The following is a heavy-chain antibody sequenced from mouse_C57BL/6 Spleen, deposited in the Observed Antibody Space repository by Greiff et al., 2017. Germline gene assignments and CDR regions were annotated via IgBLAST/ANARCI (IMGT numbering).Heavy chain of an antibody. CDR3: ARHGSNYCYCAMEG. Sequence: DVQLVESGGGLVKPGGSLKLSCAASGFTFSSYTMSWVRQTPEKRLEWVATISGGGGNTYYPDSVKGRFTISRDTAKNTLYLQMSSLRSEDTALYYGARHGSNYCYCAMEGWGKGTSVTVSS. J-gene: IGHJ4*01. D-gene: IGHD2-5*01. V-gene: IGHV5-9*01. CDR2: ISGGGGNT. CDR1: GFTFSSYT.